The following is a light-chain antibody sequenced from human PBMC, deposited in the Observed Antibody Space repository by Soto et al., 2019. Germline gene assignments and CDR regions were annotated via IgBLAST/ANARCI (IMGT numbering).Light chain of an antibody. J-gene: IGKJ1*01. CDR3: QQYGSLPRT. CDR2: GAS. V-gene: IGKV3-20*01. CDR1: QNFTSNY. Sequence: EIVLTQSPGTLSLSPGERATLSCRASQNFTSNYLAWHQQKRGQPPRLLIYGASSRATGIPDRFRGGGSGTDFTLTISRLEPEDFAVYYCQQYGSLPRTFGQGTKVEIK.